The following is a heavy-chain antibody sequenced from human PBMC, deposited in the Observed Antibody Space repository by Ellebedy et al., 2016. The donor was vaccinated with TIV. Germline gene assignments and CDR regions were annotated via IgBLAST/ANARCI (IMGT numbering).Heavy chain of an antibody. J-gene: IGHJ3*02. Sequence: SETLSLTXTVSGGSISSYYWSWIRQPAGKGLEWIGRIYTSGSTNYNPSLKSRVTMSVDTSKNQFSLKLSSVTAADTAVYYCARGWGLLYYDSSGYHDAFDIWGQGTVVTVSS. D-gene: IGHD3-22*01. V-gene: IGHV4-4*07. CDR3: ARGWGLLYYDSSGYHDAFDI. CDR1: GGSISSYY. CDR2: IYTSGST.